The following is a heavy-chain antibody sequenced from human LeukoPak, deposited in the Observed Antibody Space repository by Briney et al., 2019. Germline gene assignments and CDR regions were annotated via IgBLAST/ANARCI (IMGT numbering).Heavy chain of an antibody. CDR1: GFTFGSYA. J-gene: IGHJ4*02. V-gene: IGHV3-30-3*01. D-gene: IGHD2-21*01. CDR2: ISYDGSNK. CDR3: ARGKEIDHFDY. Sequence: GGSLRLSCAASGFTFGSYAMHWVRQAPGKGLEWVAVISYDGSNKYYADSVKGRFTISRDNSKNTLYLQMNSLRAEDTAVYYCARGKEIDHFDYWGQGTLVTVSS.